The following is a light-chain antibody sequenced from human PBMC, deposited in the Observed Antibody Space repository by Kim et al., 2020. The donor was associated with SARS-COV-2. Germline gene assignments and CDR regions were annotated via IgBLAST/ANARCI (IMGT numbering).Light chain of an antibody. CDR2: AAS. J-gene: IGKJ2*01. V-gene: IGKV1-9*01. CDR1: QDISTY. CDR3: QHLNSYPL. Sequence: DTQLTQSPSFLSASVGDRVTITCRASQDISTYLAWYQQNPGKAPKLLIYAASTLESGVPSRFSGSGSGTEFTLTISSLQPEDCATYYCQHLNSYPLFGQGTKLE.